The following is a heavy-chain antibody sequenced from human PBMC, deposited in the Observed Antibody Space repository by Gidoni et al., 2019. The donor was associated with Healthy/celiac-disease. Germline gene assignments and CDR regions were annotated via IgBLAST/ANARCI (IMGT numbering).Heavy chain of an antibody. V-gene: IGHV3-7*03. D-gene: IGHD4-17*01. J-gene: IGHJ5*02. CDR1: GFPFRSYW. CDR3: ARGSRAVYGDYSVDWFDP. CDR2: IKQDGSEK. Sequence: EVQLVESGGGLVQPGWSLRLSWAASGFPFRSYWLSWVRQAPGKGLEWVANIKQDGSEKYYVDSVKGRFTISRDNAKNSLYLQMNSLRAEDTAVYYCARGSRAVYGDYSVDWFDPWGQGTLVTVSS.